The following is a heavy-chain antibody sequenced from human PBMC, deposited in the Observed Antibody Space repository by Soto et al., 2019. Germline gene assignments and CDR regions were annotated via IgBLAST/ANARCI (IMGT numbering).Heavy chain of an antibody. J-gene: IGHJ6*02. V-gene: IGHV1-46*01. CDR1: GYTFTIYY. CDR2: INPSGGST. Sequence: ASMQVSCKASGYTFTIYYMHCVRQAQGQGLEWMGIINPSGGSTSYAQKFQGRVTMTRDTSTSTVYMELSSLRSEDTAVYYCARILYDFWSGYTTAVYYGMDGWGQGTTVTVSS. D-gene: IGHD3-3*01. CDR3: ARILYDFWSGYTTAVYYGMDG.